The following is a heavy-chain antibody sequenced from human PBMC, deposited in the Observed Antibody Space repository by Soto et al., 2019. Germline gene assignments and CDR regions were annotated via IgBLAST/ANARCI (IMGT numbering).Heavy chain of an antibody. D-gene: IGHD3-10*01. Sequence: QVQLQQWGAGLLKPSETLSLTCAVYGGSFSGYYWSWIRQPPGKGLEWIGEVNHSGSTNYNPSLKSRVTISVDTSKNQFSLKLSSVTAADTAVYYCARGYGRTFDDWGQGTLVTVSS. CDR2: VNHSGST. J-gene: IGHJ4*02. V-gene: IGHV4-34*01. CDR3: ARGYGRTFDD. CDR1: GGSFSGYY.